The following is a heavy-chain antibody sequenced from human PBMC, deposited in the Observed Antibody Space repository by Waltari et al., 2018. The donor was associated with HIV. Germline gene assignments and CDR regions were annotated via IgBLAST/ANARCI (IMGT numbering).Heavy chain of an antibody. Sequence: EMQLVESGGALRQHGGTLRRSCAVPGLLFSKYEMNWVRHAPGKGLEWVSWISVSGAGTHYADSVKGRFTISRDNAKNSMYLQMSSLRVEDTAVYYCAIIGYYGFDIWGQGTMVTVSS. CDR1: GLLFSKYE. CDR2: ISVSGAGT. V-gene: IGHV3-48*03. CDR3: AIIGYYGFDI. D-gene: IGHD3-22*01. J-gene: IGHJ3*02.